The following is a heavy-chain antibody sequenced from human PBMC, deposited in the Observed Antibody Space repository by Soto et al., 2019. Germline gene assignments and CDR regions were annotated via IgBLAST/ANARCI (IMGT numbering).Heavy chain of an antibody. Sequence: GASVKVSCKASGGTFSSYAISWVRQAPGQGLEWMGGIIPIFGTANYAQKFRGRVTITADESTSTAYMELSSLRSEDTAVYYCARSAAAAGTMPVPYYYYGMDVWGQGTTVTVSS. J-gene: IGHJ6*02. D-gene: IGHD6-13*01. CDR1: GGTFSSYA. CDR2: IIPIFGTA. CDR3: ARSAAAAGTMPVPYYYYGMDV. V-gene: IGHV1-69*13.